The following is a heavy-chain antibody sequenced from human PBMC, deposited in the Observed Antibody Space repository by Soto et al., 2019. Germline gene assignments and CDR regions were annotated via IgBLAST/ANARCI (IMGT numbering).Heavy chain of an antibody. J-gene: IGHJ4*02. Sequence: GGSLRLSCAASGFTFTTYVMSWVRQAPGKGLEWVSSITENGGLTYYADCVKGRFTISRDNSKSTLYLQMNNLRADDTAVYYWANTVSYSFPSWGQGALVTVSS. CDR1: GFTFTTYV. CDR2: ITENGGLT. CDR3: ANTVSYSFPS. V-gene: IGHV3-23*01.